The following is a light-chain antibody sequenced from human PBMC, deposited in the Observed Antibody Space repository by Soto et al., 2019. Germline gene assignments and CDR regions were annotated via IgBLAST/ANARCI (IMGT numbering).Light chain of an antibody. Sequence: IVMTQSPASLTVSLGERATINCKSSQTVFTGSNNKNYLAWYQHKPGQAPKLLMYWATARESGVPDRFRGSGFGTEFTLTSTSVQAEDVAVYYCHQYFTLPSFGGGTKVDIK. CDR3: HQYFTLPS. V-gene: IGKV4-1*01. CDR2: WAT. J-gene: IGKJ4*01. CDR1: QTVFTGSNNKNY.